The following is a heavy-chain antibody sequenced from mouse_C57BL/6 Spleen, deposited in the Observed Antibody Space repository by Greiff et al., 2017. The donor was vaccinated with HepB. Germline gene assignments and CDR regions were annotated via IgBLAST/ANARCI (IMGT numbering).Heavy chain of an antibody. J-gene: IGHJ3*01. CDR2: IDPETGGT. CDR1: GYTFTDYE. V-gene: IGHV1-15*01. Sequence: VQLQQSGAELVRPGASVTLSCKASGYTFTDYEMHWVKQTPVHGLEWIGAIDPETGGTAYNQKFKGKAILTADKSSSTAYMELRSLTSEDSAVYYCTRSETAQATLAYWGQGTLVTVSA. D-gene: IGHD3-2*02. CDR3: TRSETAQATLAY.